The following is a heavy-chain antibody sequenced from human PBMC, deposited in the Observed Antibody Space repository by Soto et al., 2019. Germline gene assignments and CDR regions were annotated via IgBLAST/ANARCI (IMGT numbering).Heavy chain of an antibody. J-gene: IGHJ4*02. Sequence: GASVKVSCKASGYTFSSYAIHWVRQAPGQGLEWMGWIHAGNGNTKYSQSFQGRVTISRDTSATTAYMELNSLRSEDTAVYYCARGVAFLDYWGQGTLVTVYS. CDR1: GYTFSSYA. V-gene: IGHV1-3*01. CDR2: IHAGNGNT. D-gene: IGHD2-15*01. CDR3: ARGVAFLDY.